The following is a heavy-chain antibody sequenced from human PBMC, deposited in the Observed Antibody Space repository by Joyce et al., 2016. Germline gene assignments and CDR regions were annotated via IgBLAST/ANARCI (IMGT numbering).Heavy chain of an antibody. D-gene: IGHD6-19*01. J-gene: IGHJ4*02. Sequence: QVQLQQWGAGLLKPSETLSLTCAVSGGPFRGFFWTWVRQPPGKGLEWIGDINNSGVTNYNPSLKTRVTFPVDTSKNQFSLKLTSLSAADTAVYYCARSQWLAPLMYWGQGTPVTVSS. CDR2: INNSGVT. CDR3: ARSQWLAPLMY. V-gene: IGHV4-34*01. CDR1: GGPFRGFF.